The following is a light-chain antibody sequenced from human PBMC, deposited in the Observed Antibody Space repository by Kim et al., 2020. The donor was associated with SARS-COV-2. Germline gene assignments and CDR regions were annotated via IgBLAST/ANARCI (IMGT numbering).Light chain of an antibody. CDR3: SSYTSSSTWV. V-gene: IGLV2-14*01. Sequence: QSALTQPASVSGSPGQSITISCTGTSSDIGGYNYVSWYQQHPGKAPKVMTYDVSRRPSGVSNRFSGSKSGNTASLTISGLQAEDGADYYCSSYTSSSTWVFGGGTQLTVL. J-gene: IGLJ3*02. CDR1: SSDIGGYNY. CDR2: DVS.